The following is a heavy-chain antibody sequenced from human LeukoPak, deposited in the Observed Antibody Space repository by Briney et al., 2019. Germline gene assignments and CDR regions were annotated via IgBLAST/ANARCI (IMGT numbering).Heavy chain of an antibody. CDR3: AREIAVAGTYDY. CDR2: IIPIFGTA. Sequence: GASVKVSCKASGGTFSSYAISWVRQAPGQGLEWMGGIIPIFGTANYAQKFQGRVTFTADESTSTAYMELSSLRSEDTAVYYCAREIAVAGTYDYWGQGTLVTVSS. J-gene: IGHJ4*02. V-gene: IGHV1-69*13. CDR1: GGTFSSYA. D-gene: IGHD6-19*01.